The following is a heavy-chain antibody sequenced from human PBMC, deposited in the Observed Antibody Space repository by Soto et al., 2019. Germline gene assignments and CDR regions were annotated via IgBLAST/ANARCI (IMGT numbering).Heavy chain of an antibody. CDR3: ARDQARITIFGVVIY. CDR1: GFTFSSYA. CDR2: ISYDGSNK. J-gene: IGHJ4*02. D-gene: IGHD3-3*01. Sequence: PGGSLRLSCAASGFTFSSYAMHWVRQAPGKGLEWVAVISYDGSNKYYADSVKGRFTISRDNSKNTLYLQTNSLRAEDTAVYYCARDQARITIFGVVIYWGQGTLVTVSS. V-gene: IGHV3-30-3*01.